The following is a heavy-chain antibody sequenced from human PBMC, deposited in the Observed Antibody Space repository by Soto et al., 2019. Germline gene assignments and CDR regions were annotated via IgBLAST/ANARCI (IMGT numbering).Heavy chain of an antibody. V-gene: IGHV1-58*01. J-gene: IGHJ4*02. CDR2: IAVGSGYT. D-gene: IGHD2-8*01. CDR1: GFTFTSSA. Sequence: QMQLEQSGPEVKKPGTSVKVSCKASGFTFTSSAFQWVRQARGQRLEWIGWIAVGSGYTNYAQRFQDRVNLTRDMSTATTYMELSRLTSEDTAIYYCAADATAWQQMVPSDYWGQGTLVTVSS. CDR3: AADATAWQQMVPSDY.